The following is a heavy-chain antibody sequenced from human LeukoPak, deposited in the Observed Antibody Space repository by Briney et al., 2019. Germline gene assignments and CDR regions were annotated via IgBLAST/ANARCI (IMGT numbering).Heavy chain of an antibody. CDR2: ISSSSSTI. D-gene: IGHD3-10*01. Sequence: GGSLRLSCAASGFTFSSYNINWVRQAPGKGLEWVSYISSSSSTIYYADSVKGRFTISRDNAKNSLYLQMNSLRDEDTAVYYCARGHLHGSGSYYNYYYYYGMDVWGQGTTVTVSS. CDR3: ARGHLHGSGSYYNYYYYYGMDV. J-gene: IGHJ6*02. V-gene: IGHV3-48*02. CDR1: GFTFSSYN.